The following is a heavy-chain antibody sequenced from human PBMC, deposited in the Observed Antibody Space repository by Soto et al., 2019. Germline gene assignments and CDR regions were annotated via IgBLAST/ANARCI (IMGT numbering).Heavy chain of an antibody. CDR1: GFTFSSYG. J-gene: IGHJ4*02. CDR2: ISYDGSNK. V-gene: IGHV3-30*18. Sequence: PGGSLRLSCAASGFTFSSYGMHWVRQAPGKGLEWVAVISYDGSNKYYADSVKGRFTISRDNSKNTLYLQMNSLRAEDTAVYYCAKGAIVVVPAANYFDYWGQGTLVTVSS. D-gene: IGHD2-2*01. CDR3: AKGAIVVVPAANYFDY.